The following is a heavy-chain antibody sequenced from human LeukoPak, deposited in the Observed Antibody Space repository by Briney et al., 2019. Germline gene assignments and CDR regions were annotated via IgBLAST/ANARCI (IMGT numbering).Heavy chain of an antibody. CDR2: ISASGGSI. CDR3: ATEYYYYMDV. CDR1: GFTFTSNA. J-gene: IGHJ6*03. Sequence: GGSLRLSCAASGFTFTSNAVSWVRQAPGKGLEWVSTISASGGSIYYAGSVKGRFTISRDISKNTLYLQMNSLRAEDTAVYHCATEYYYYMDVWGKGTTVTVSS. V-gene: IGHV3-23*01.